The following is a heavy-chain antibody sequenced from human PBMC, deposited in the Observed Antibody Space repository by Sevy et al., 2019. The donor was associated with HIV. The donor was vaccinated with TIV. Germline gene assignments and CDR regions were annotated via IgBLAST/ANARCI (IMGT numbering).Heavy chain of an antibody. D-gene: IGHD2-2*01. Sequence: GGSLRLSCAASGFTFSKYSMSWVRQAPGKGLEWVSSISSSSSYIYYADSVKGRFTISRDNAKNSLYLQMNSLRAEDTAVYYCARDGGYCSSTSCPNWFDPWGQGTLVTVSS. J-gene: IGHJ5*02. CDR2: ISSSSSYI. V-gene: IGHV3-21*01. CDR3: ARDGGYCSSTSCPNWFDP. CDR1: GFTFSKYS.